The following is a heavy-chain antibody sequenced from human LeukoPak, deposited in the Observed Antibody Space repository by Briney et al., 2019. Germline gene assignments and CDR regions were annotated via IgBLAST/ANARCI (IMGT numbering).Heavy chain of an antibody. CDR1: GFMFDDHG. V-gene: IGHV3-20*04. D-gene: IGHD6-19*01. J-gene: IGHJ4*02. CDR3: AGGDRNGWYFDY. Sequence: GGSLRLSCAASGFMFDDHGMSWVRQVAGKGLEWVSGINWNGGRTGYADSVKGRFTISRDNAKNSLYLQMNSLRAEDTALYYCAGGDRNGWYFDYWGQGILVTVSS. CDR2: INWNGGRT.